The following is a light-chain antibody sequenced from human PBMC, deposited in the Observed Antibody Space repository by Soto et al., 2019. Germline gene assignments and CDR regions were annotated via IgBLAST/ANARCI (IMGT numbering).Light chain of an antibody. CDR1: SSDVGGYNY. Sequence: QSALTQPASVSGSPGQSIAISCTGTSSDVGGYNYVSWYQQHPGKTPNLMIYDVSNRPSGVSNRFSGSKSGNTASLTISGLRAEDEADYYCSSYTSSSTWVFGGGTQLTVL. V-gene: IGLV2-14*01. J-gene: IGLJ3*02. CDR2: DVS. CDR3: SSYTSSSTWV.